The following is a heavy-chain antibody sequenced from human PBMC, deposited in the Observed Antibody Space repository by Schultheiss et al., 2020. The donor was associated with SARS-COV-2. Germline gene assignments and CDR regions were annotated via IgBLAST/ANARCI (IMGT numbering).Heavy chain of an antibody. CDR3: AVTLRADRSGSAEYFQH. D-gene: IGHD2-15*01. Sequence: SETLSLTCAVYGGSFSGYYWSWIRQPPGKGLEWIGYIYYSGSTNYNPSLKSRVTISVDTSKNQFSLKLSSVTAADTAVYYCAVTLRADRSGSAEYFQHWGQGTLVTVSS. V-gene: IGHV4-34*01. CDR1: GGSFSGYY. J-gene: IGHJ1*01. CDR2: IYYSGST.